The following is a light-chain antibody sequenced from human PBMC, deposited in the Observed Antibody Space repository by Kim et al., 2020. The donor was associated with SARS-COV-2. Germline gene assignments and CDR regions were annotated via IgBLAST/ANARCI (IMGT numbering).Light chain of an antibody. CDR1: QSGSRN. J-gene: IGKJ1*01. Sequence: GERATLSCRASQSGSRNLAWYQKKPGQAPRLLIYGAATRATGIPARFSGSGSGTEFTLTISSLQSEDVAVYYCQQYDVWPRPFGLGTKVDIK. V-gene: IGKV3-15*01. CDR3: QQYDVWPRP. CDR2: GAA.